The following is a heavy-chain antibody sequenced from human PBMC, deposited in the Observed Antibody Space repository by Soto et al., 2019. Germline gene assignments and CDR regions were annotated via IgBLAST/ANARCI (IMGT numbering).Heavy chain of an antibody. D-gene: IGHD2-21*01. CDR2: VYNSGTT. V-gene: IGHV4-4*07. Sequence: PSETLSLTCSVPGVSISNYYWNWIRQPAGKGPEWIGRVYNSGTTNSNPSLRSRVTMSIDTAKRQFSLNLRSVTAADTAVYFCARGGEPASGTRALDFWGQGILVTVSS. J-gene: IGHJ4*02. CDR3: ARGGEPASGTRALDF. CDR1: GVSISNYY.